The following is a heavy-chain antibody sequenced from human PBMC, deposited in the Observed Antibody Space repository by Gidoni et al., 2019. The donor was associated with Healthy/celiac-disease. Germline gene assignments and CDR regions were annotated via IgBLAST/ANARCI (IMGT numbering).Heavy chain of an antibody. CDR2: IYYSGST. CDR1: GGSISSYY. V-gene: IGHV4-59*01. CDR3: ARGRPWYSNAFDI. D-gene: IGHD6-13*01. Sequence: QVQLQESGPGLVKPPETLYLTCTVSGGSISSYYWSWIRQPPGKGLEWIGYIYYSGSTNYNPSLKSRVTISVDTSNNQFSLKLSSVTAADTAVYYCARGRPWYSNAFDIWGQGTMVTVSS. J-gene: IGHJ3*02.